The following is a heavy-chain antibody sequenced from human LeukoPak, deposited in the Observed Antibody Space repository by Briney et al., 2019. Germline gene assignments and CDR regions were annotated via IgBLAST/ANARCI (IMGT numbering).Heavy chain of an antibody. Sequence: SETLSLTCTVSGGSISSGGYYWSWIRQPPGKGLEWIGYIYHSGSTYYNPSLKSRVTTSVDTSKNQFSLKLSSVTAADTAVYYCARGIIAVAGTRANYFDYWGQGTLVTVSS. CDR3: ARGIIAVAGTRANYFDY. CDR2: IYHSGST. V-gene: IGHV4-30-2*01. J-gene: IGHJ4*02. D-gene: IGHD6-19*01. CDR1: GGSISSGGYY.